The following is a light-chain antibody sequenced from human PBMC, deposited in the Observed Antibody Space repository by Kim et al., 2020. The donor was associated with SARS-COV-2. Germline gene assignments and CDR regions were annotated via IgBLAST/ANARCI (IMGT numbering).Light chain of an antibody. CDR2: DAS. J-gene: IGKJ5*01. V-gene: IGKV1-33*01. CDR1: QDISNY. CDR3: QKFESVPLT. Sequence: DIQMTQSPSSLSASVGDRVTITCQASQDISNYLNWYQQKPGKAPKLLIYDASNLEKGVPSRFSGSGSGTDFSFTISGLQPEDIATYDCQKFESVPLTFGEGTRLEIK.